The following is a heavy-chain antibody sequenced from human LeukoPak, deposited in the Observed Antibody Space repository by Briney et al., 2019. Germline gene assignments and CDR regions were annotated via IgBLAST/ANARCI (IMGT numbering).Heavy chain of an antibody. D-gene: IGHD6-13*01. CDR2: INPNSGGT. J-gene: IGHJ4*02. Sequence: ASVKVSCKASGYTFTGYYMHWVRQAPGQGLEWMGWINPNSGGTNYAQKFQGRVTMTRDTSISTAYMELSRLRSDDTAVYYCAKDAYKSRYSSSWYFTLDRSHNFDCWGQGTLVTVSS. CDR1: GYTFTGYY. V-gene: IGHV1-2*02. CDR3: AKDAYKSRYSSSWYFTLDRSHNFDC.